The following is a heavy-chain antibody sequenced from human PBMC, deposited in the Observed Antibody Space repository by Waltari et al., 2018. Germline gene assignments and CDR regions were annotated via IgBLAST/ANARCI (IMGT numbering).Heavy chain of an antibody. V-gene: IGHV4-59*01. CDR3: ARGMGYYYYMDV. CDR2: IYYSGST. Sequence: QVQLQESGPGLVKPSETLSLTCTVSGGSISSYYWSWIRQPPGKGLEWIGYIYYSGSTNYNPSLKSRVTISVDTSKNQFSLKLSSVTAADTAVYYCARGMGYYYYMDVWGKGTTVTVSS. J-gene: IGHJ6*03. CDR1: GGSISSYY.